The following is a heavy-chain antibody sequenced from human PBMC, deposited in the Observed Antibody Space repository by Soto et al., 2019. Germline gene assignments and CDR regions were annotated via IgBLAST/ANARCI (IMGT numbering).Heavy chain of an antibody. Sequence: EVHLSESGGGFVQPGGSLRLSCEASGFNFNDYTMAWVRQAPGQGLEWVSSISGSGGHSSYVDSVKGRFTISRDNVKNILSLHMSDLRVEDTALYYCAKDCRRLAVAGSAFDSWGQGILVTVSS. CDR2: ISGSGGHS. D-gene: IGHD6-19*01. CDR3: AKDCRRLAVAGSAFDS. V-gene: IGHV3-23*01. J-gene: IGHJ4*02. CDR1: GFNFNDYT.